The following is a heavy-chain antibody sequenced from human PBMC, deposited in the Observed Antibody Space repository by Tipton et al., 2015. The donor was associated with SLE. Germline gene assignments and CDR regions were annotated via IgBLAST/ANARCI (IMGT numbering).Heavy chain of an antibody. D-gene: IGHD5-18*01. CDR1: GYTFTSYG. CDR2: ISAYNGNT. J-gene: IGHJ4*02. CDR3: ARVALSGYSYGLYYFGY. Sequence: QSGAEVKKPGASVKVSCKASGYTFTSYGISWVRQAPGQGLEWMGWISAYNGNTNYAQKLQGRVTMTTDTSTSTAYMELRSLRSDDTAVYYCARVALSGYSYGLYYFGYWGQGTLVTVSS. V-gene: IGHV1-18*01.